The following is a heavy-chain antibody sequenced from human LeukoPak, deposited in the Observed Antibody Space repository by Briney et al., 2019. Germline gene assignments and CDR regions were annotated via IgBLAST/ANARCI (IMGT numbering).Heavy chain of an antibody. J-gene: IGHJ5*02. D-gene: IGHD2-2*02. V-gene: IGHV1-2*02. Sequence: ASVKVSCKASGGTFSSYAISWVRQAPGKGLEWMGWITPNSGGTKYAQKFQGRVTMTRDTSISTAYMELSGLRSDDTAVYYCARGFRLSAIEDWFDPWGQGTLVTVSS. CDR1: GGTFSSYA. CDR3: ARGFRLSAIEDWFDP. CDR2: ITPNSGGT.